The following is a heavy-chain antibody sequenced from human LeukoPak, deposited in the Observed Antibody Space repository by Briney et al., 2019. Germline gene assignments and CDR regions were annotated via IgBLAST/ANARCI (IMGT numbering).Heavy chain of an antibody. CDR1: GGSISSYY. Sequence: PSETLSLTCTVSGGSISSYYWSWIRQPPGKGLEWIGYIYYSGSTNCNPSLKSRVTISVDTSKNQFSLKLSSVTAADTAVYYCARSDSSGYSLMEHWGQGTLVTVSS. CDR3: ARSDSSGYSLMEH. CDR2: IYYSGST. V-gene: IGHV4-59*01. J-gene: IGHJ1*01. D-gene: IGHD3-22*01.